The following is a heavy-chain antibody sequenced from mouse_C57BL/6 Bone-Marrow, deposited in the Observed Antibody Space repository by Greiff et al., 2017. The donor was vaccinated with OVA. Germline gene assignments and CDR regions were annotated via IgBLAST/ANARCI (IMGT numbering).Heavy chain of an antibody. CDR3: ARRGDYYGSSAWFAY. D-gene: IGHD1-1*01. CDR2: INPGSGGT. CDR1: GYAFTNYL. V-gene: IGHV1-54*01. Sequence: VKLQESGAELVRPGTSVKVSCKASGYAFTNYLIEWVKQRPGQGLEWIGVINPGSGGTNYNEKFKGKATLTADKSSSTAYMQLSSLTSEDSAVYFCARRGDYYGSSAWFAYWGQGTLVTVSA. J-gene: IGHJ3*01.